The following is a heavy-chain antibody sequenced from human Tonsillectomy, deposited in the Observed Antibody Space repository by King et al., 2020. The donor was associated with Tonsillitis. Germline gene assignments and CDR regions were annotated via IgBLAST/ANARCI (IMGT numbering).Heavy chain of an antibody. D-gene: IGHD4-17*01. CDR3: AKTAYGDYRFDY. CDR2: IFYSGST. CDR1: GGSISSSSYY. Sequence: QLQESGPGLVKPSETLSLTCTVSGGSISSSSYYWGWIRHPPGKGLEWIGSIFYSGSTYYNPSLKSRVTISVDTSKNQFSLKLSSVTAEDTAVYYCAKTAYGDYRFDYWGQGTLVTVSS. J-gene: IGHJ4*02. V-gene: IGHV4-39*01.